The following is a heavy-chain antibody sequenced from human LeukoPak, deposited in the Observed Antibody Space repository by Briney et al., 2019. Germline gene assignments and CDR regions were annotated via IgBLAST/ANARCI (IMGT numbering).Heavy chain of an antibody. D-gene: IGHD3-9*01. V-gene: IGHV1-46*01. CDR2: INPSGGST. CDR3: ARDGSHLTGYNARYYFDY. J-gene: IGHJ4*02. Sequence: ASVKVSCKASGYTFTSYYMHWVRQAPGQGLEWMGIINPSGGSTSYAQKFQGRVTVTTDTSTSTAYMELSSLRSEDTAVYYCARDGSHLTGYNARYYFDYWGQGTLVTVSS. CDR1: GYTFTSYY.